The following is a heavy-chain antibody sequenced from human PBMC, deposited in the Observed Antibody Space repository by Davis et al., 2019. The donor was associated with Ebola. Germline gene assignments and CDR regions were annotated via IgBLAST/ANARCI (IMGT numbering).Heavy chain of an antibody. D-gene: IGHD6-19*01. CDR2: INPNSGGT. V-gene: IGHV1-2*06. Sequence: AASVKVSCKASGYTFTGYYMHWVRQAPGQGLEWMGRINPNSGGTNYAQKFQGRVTMTRDTSISTAYMELSSLRSEDTAVYYCARGEQWLVQDYWGQGTLVTVSS. J-gene: IGHJ4*02. CDR3: ARGEQWLVQDY. CDR1: GYTFTGYY.